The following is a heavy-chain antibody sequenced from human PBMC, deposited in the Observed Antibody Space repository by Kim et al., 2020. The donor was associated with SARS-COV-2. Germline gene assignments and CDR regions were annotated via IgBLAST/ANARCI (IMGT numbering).Heavy chain of an antibody. Sequence: SETLSLTCTVSGDSINSYYWSWIRQSPGKGLEWIGYIYYTGSTNYSPSFMSRISISMDKSKDQFTLKLTSVTAADTAAYYCARGRRDNGWLHYFVYWSQGIVVTVSS. CDR2: IYYTGST. CDR1: GDSINSYY. V-gene: IGHV4-59*01. CDR3: ARGRRDNGWLHYFVY. J-gene: IGHJ4*02. D-gene: IGHD3-22*01.